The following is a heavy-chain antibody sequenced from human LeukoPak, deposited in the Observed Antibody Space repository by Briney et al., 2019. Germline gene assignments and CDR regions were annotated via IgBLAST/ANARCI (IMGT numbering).Heavy chain of an antibody. J-gene: IGHJ4*02. CDR1: GFTFSSYN. CDR3: AKHIKYISSARDY. CDR2: ISGSGSST. D-gene: IGHD6-6*01. Sequence: GGSLRLSCAASGFTFSSYNMNWVRQAPGEGLEWVSGISGSGSSTYYADSVKGRFTISRDNSKNTLYLQMNSLRAEDTAVYYCAKHIKYISSARDYWGQGTLVTVSS. V-gene: IGHV3-23*01.